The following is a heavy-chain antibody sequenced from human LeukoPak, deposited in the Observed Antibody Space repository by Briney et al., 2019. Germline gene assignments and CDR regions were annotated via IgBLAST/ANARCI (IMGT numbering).Heavy chain of an antibody. Sequence: PSETLSLTCTVSGGSIRSYYWSWIRQPAGKGLEWIGRTHTSGTTNYNPSLKSRVTMSVDTSKNQLSLKLFSVTAADTAVYHCARGPYCSGGRCSFDDWGQGTLVTVSS. CDR3: ARGPYCSGGRCSFDD. CDR1: GGSIRSYY. D-gene: IGHD2-15*01. J-gene: IGHJ4*02. CDR2: THTSGTT. V-gene: IGHV4-4*07.